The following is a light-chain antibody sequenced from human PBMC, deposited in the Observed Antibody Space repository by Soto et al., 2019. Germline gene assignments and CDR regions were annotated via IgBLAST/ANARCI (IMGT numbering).Light chain of an antibody. CDR3: QQGYSTPYT. V-gene: IGKV1-39*01. CDR2: AAS. J-gene: IGKJ2*01. Sequence: DIQLTQSPSSLSASVGDRVTITCRASQNIASYLNWYQQTPGKAPKVLIYAASSLQGGVPSRFSGSGSGTDFTLTISSLQPEDSATFYCQQGYSTPYTFGQGTKVDIK. CDR1: QNIASY.